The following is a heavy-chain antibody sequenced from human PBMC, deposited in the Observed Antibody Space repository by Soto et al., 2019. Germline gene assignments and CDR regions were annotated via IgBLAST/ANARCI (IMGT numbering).Heavy chain of an antibody. J-gene: IGHJ5*02. CDR3: ATDRGGYCSGGSRSEAWFSP. Sequence: GASVKVSCKASGYTFTTYPMHWVRQAPGQSLEWMGWINTGNGNTKYSQKFQARVTITRDTSANTGYMQLSSLRSEDTAFYYCATDRGGYCSGGSRSEAWFSPWGQGTLVTVSS. V-gene: IGHV1-3*04. D-gene: IGHD2-15*01. CDR1: GYTFTTYP. CDR2: INTGNGNT.